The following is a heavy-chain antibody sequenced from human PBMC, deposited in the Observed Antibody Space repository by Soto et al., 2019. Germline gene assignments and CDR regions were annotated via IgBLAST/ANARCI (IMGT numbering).Heavy chain of an antibody. V-gene: IGHV4-31*03. Sequence: QVQLQESGPGLVKPSQTLSLSCPVSGGSIRSGGYYWTWIGQHPGKGLEWIGYTYYSGYTNYNPSLKSRVTISVDASKNQFSVKLSSVTAADTAVYYCARVLSTAAVDYWGQGTLVTVSS. J-gene: IGHJ4*02. D-gene: IGHD6-13*01. CDR1: GGSIRSGGYY. CDR2: TYYSGYT. CDR3: ARVLSTAAVDY.